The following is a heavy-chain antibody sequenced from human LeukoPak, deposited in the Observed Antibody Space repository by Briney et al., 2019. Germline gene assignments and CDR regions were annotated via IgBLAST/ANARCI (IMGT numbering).Heavy chain of an antibody. V-gene: IGHV3-7*01. D-gene: IGHD6-13*01. CDR2: INEDGSQK. CDR1: GFTFSSSW. Sequence: GGSLRLTCVDSGFTFSSSWLTWVRQAPGEGLEWVANINEDGSQKNYVGSVKGRFTISRDNSKNSLYLQMNSLRVEDTAVYYCARVSGLAAAGYPFDYWGQGTLVTVSS. CDR3: ARVSGLAAAGYPFDY. J-gene: IGHJ4*02.